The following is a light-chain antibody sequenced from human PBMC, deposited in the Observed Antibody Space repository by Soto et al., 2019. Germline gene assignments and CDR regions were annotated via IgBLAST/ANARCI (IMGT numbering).Light chain of an antibody. CDR3: KQYSSSPQLT. Sequence: ESVLTQSPGTLSLSLGERATLSCRAIESVTGSYLDWDRQKPGQAPRLLIYGASTSSTGIPDRLSGSGSGTDFTHTISRLEAEDFAVYNCKQYSSSPQLTFGPGTKVDIK. CDR2: GAS. V-gene: IGKV3-20*01. CDR1: ESVTGSY. J-gene: IGKJ3*01.